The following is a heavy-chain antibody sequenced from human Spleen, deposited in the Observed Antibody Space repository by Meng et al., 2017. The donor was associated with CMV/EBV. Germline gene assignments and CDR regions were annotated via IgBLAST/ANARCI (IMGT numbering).Heavy chain of an antibody. CDR1: GGTFSSYA. Sequence: SVKVSCKASGGTFSSYAISWVRQAPGQGLEWMGGIIPIFGTANYAQKFQGRVTITTDESTSTAYLDLSSLRSEDTAMYYCARGGNSGSYWGFVAYWGQGTLVTVSS. D-gene: IGHD1-26*01. J-gene: IGHJ4*02. V-gene: IGHV1-69*05. CDR3: ARGGNSGSYWGFVAY. CDR2: IIPIFGTA.